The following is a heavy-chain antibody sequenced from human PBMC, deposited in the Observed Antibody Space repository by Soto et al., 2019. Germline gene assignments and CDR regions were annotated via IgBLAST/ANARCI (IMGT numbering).Heavy chain of an antibody. CDR2: IKSKTDGGTT. CDR1: GFTFINAW. D-gene: IGHD3-22*01. Sequence: LACASSGFTFINAWMRWVRQAPGKGLEWVGRIKSKTDGGTTDYAAPVKGRFTISRDDSKNTLYLQMNSLKTEDTAVYYCTTEGMYYYDSSGYSDYWGQGTLVTSPQ. J-gene: IGHJ4*02. CDR3: TTEGMYYYDSSGYSDY. V-gene: IGHV3-15*01.